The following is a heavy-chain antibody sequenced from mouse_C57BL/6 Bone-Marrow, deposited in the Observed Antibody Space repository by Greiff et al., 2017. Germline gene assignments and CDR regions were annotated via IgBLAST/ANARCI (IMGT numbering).Heavy chain of an antibody. CDR3: VSLFAY. Sequence: QVQLQQSGPGLVQPSQSLSITCTVSGFSLTSYGVHWVRQSPGKGLEWLGVIWRGGSTAYNAAVISRLSISKYNYKGQVFFKMDSLQADYTARYYCVSLFAYWGQGTLVTVSA. V-gene: IGHV2-2*01. J-gene: IGHJ3*01. CDR1: GFSLTSYG. CDR2: IWRGGST. D-gene: IGHD6-1*01.